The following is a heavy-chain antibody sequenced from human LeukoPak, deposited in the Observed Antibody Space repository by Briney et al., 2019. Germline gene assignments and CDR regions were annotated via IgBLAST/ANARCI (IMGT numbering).Heavy chain of an antibody. CDR1: GFTFSDYY. V-gene: IGHV3-11*04. D-gene: IGHD6-13*01. CDR2: ISSSGSTI. CDR3: ARDGGYSSSWYLRSGYFDY. Sequence: GGSLRLSCAASGFTFSDYYMSWIRQAPGKGLEWVSYISSSGSTIYYADSVKGRFTISRDNAKNSLYLQMNSLRAEDTAVYYCARDGGYSSSWYLRSGYFDYWGQGTLVTVSS. J-gene: IGHJ4*02.